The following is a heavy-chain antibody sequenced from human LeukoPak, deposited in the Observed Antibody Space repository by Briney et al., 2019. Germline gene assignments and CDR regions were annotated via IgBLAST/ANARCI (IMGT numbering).Heavy chain of an antibody. Sequence: GGSLRLSCAASGFTFSSYAMHWVRQAPGKGLEWVAVISYDGSNKYYADSAKGRFTISRDNSKNTLYLQMNSLRAEDTAVYYCARDDVLGDFWSGYFDYWGQGTLVTVSS. CDR3: ARDDVLGDFWSGYFDY. CDR1: GFTFSSYA. D-gene: IGHD3-3*01. CDR2: ISYDGSNK. V-gene: IGHV3-30*04. J-gene: IGHJ4*02.